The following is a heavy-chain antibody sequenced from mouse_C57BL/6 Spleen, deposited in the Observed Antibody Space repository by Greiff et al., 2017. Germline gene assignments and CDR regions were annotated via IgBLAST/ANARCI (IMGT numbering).Heavy chain of an antibody. CDR2: IYPGDGDT. J-gene: IGHJ1*03. D-gene: IGHD2-14*01. V-gene: IGHV1-80*01. Sequence: QVQLKQSGAELVKPGASVKISCKASGYAISSYWMNWVKQRPGKGLEWIGLIYPGDGDTNYNGKFKGKATLTADKSSSTAYMQLSSLTSEDSAVYFAARGDCGTTSYWYCAVWGTGTTVTVSA. CDR1: GYAISSYW. CDR3: ARGDCGTTSYWYCAV.